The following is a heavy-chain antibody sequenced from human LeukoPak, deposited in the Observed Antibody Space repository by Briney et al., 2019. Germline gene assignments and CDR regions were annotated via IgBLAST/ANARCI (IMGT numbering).Heavy chain of an antibody. CDR3: TKDSVGYYGSGTYFEF. D-gene: IGHD3-10*01. V-gene: IGHV3-9*01. CDR1: GFTFDDYA. J-gene: IGHJ4*02. CDR2: INWNSGRI. Sequence: GGSLRLSCAVSGFTFDDYAMHWVRQAPGKGLEWVSGINWNSGRIAHADSVRGRFTISRDNAKNSLNLQMNSLRPEDTAFYYCTKDSVGYYGSGTYFEFWGQGTLVTVSS.